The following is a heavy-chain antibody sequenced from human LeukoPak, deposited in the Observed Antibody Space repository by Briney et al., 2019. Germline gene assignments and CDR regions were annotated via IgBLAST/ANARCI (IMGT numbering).Heavy chain of an antibody. D-gene: IGHD6-19*01. CDR1: GFTVSSNY. V-gene: IGHV3-53*01. CDR2: IYSGGST. CDR3: ARGSGSGWYCV. Sequence: GGSLRLSCAASGFTVSSNYMSWVRQAPGKGLEWVSVIYSGGSTYYADSVKGRFTVSRDNSKNTVYLQMNSLRAEDTAVYYCARGSGSGWYCVWGHGALVSVSS. J-gene: IGHJ4*01.